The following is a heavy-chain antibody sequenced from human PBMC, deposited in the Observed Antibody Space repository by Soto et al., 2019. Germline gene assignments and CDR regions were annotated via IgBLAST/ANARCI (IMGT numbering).Heavy chain of an antibody. CDR1: GEVFTSFA. Sequence: ASVEVFCKTSGEVFTSFAIHWMRQAPGQGPEWMGWINTGNGDSKYSEKFQDRVTITRDTYAITAYMELSSLRSEDTAVYYCATSKTIGTHGFDHWGQ. V-gene: IGHV1-3*04. CDR2: INTGNGDS. CDR3: ATSKTIGTHGFDH. J-gene: IGHJ4*01. D-gene: IGHD1-26*01.